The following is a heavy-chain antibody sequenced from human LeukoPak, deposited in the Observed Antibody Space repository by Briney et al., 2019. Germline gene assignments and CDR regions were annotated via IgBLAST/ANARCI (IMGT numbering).Heavy chain of an antibody. J-gene: IGHJ4*02. D-gene: IGHD4-17*01. Sequence: SVKVSCKASGGTFSSSAINWVRQAPGQRLEWMGRIIPVYGAPKFAQKFQGRVTITTDESTRTAYMELSSLRSEDTAVYYCASKYGDYAPYHFDNWGQGTPVTVSS. V-gene: IGHV1-69*05. CDR3: ASKYGDYAPYHFDN. CDR2: IIPVYGAP. CDR1: GGTFSSSA.